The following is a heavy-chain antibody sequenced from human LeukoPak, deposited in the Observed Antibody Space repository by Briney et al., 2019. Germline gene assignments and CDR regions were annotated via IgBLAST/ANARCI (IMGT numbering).Heavy chain of an antibody. D-gene: IGHD6-13*01. CDR2: INNDGSST. J-gene: IGHJ4*02. Sequence: GGSLRLSCAAAGFTFSSYWMHWVRQVPGKGLVWVSRINNDGSSTSCADSVKGRFTISRDNAKNTLYLQMNSLRAEDTAVYYCAADHSRNWGQGTLVTVSS. CDR1: GFTFSSYW. CDR3: AADHSRN. V-gene: IGHV3-74*01.